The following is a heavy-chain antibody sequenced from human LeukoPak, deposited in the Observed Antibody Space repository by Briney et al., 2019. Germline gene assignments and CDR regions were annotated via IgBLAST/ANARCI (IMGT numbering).Heavy chain of an antibody. CDR2: ISGSGGTT. V-gene: IGHV3-23*01. Sequence: GGSLRLSCAASGFTFSNYGMSWVRQAPGKGLEWISAISGSGGTTYYADSVKGQFTISRDNSNNTLYLQLNSLRVEDTAVYYCAKVSESNYDILTGYYTPYYFDYWGQGTLVTVSS. CDR1: GFTFSNYG. D-gene: IGHD3-9*01. CDR3: AKVSESNYDILTGYYTPYYFDY. J-gene: IGHJ4*02.